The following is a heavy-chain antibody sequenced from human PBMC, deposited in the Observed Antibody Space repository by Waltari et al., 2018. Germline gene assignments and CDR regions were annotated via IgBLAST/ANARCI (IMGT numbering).Heavy chain of an antibody. CDR1: GGTFSSYA. V-gene: IGHV1-69*01. CDR3: ARDGWFGELLLNLPLCY. Sequence: QVQLVQSGAEVKKPGSSVKVSCKASGGTFSSYAISWVRQAPGQGLEWMGGIIPIFGTENDAQKFQGRVTMTADESTSTAYMELSSLRSEDTAVYYCARDGWFGELLLNLPLCYWGQGTLVTVSS. CDR2: IIPIFGTE. J-gene: IGHJ4*02. D-gene: IGHD3-10*01.